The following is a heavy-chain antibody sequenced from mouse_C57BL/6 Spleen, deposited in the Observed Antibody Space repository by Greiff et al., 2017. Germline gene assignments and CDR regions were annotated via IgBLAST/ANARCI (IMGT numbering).Heavy chain of an antibody. V-gene: IGHV1-80*01. Sequence: QVQLQQSGAELVKPGASVKISCKASGYAFSSYWMNWVKQRPGKGLEWIGQIYPGDGDTNYNGKFKGKATLTADKSSSTAYMQLSSLTSEDSAVXFCARARGIYYGSSYWYFDVWGTGTTVTVSS. CDR1: GYAFSSYW. CDR3: ARARGIYYGSSYWYFDV. D-gene: IGHD1-1*01. J-gene: IGHJ1*03. CDR2: IYPGDGDT.